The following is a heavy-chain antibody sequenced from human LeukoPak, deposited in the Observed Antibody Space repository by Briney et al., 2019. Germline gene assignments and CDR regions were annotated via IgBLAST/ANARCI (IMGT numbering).Heavy chain of an antibody. CDR2: ISYDGSNK. CDR1: GFTFSSYA. CDR3: VSGLQWLGAAFDY. V-gene: IGHV3-30-3*01. J-gene: IGHJ4*02. D-gene: IGHD6-19*01. Sequence: GGSLRLSCAASGFTFSSYAMHWVRQAPGKGLEWVAVISYDGSNKYYADSVKGRFTISRDNSKNTLYLQMNSLRAEDTAVYYCVSGLQWLGAAFDYWGQGTLVTVSS.